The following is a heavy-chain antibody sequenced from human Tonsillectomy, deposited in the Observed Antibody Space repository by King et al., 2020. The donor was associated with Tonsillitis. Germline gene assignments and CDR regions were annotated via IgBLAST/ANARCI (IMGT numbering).Heavy chain of an antibody. D-gene: IGHD3-10*01. Sequence: VQLVESGGGVVQPGRSLRLSCAASGFTFSSYGMHWVRQAPGKGLEWVAVISDDGSDKYYADSVKGRFTISRDNSENTLYLQMNSLRAEDTAVYYCAKDYISFEYWGQGTLVTVSS. J-gene: IGHJ4*02. V-gene: IGHV3-30*18. CDR3: AKDYISFEY. CDR1: GFTFSSYG. CDR2: ISDDGSDK.